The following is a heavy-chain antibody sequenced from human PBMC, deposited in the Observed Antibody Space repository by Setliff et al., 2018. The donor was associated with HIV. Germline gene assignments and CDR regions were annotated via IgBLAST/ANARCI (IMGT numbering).Heavy chain of an antibody. CDR1: GFSFSDNY. V-gene: IGHV3-11*01. J-gene: IGHJ4*02. Sequence: GGSLRLSCSVSGFSFSDNYMGWIRLAPGKGLEWISSISHSGSPTHYADSVKGRFTISRDNAKKSLYLEMNRLRVDDPAVYYCVSVITVLRLYEWSYYFDYWGQGTLVTVSS. CDR3: VSVITVLRLYEWSYYFDY. D-gene: IGHD3-3*01. CDR2: ISHSGSPT.